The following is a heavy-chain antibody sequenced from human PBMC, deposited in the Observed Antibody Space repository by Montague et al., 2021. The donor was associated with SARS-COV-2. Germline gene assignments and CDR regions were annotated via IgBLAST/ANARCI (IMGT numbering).Heavy chain of an antibody. V-gene: IGHV4-59*08. Sequence: SETLSLTCTVSGGSINNYYWSWIRQSPDKGLEWIGYVYDSGSTNYNPSLKSRVTISIDTSKSQFSLKLSSVTAADTAVYYCARHWPYLAAAGYVRFDPWGQGTLVIVSS. D-gene: IGHD6-13*01. CDR3: ARHWPYLAAAGYVRFDP. CDR1: GGSINNYY. CDR2: VYDSGST. J-gene: IGHJ5*02.